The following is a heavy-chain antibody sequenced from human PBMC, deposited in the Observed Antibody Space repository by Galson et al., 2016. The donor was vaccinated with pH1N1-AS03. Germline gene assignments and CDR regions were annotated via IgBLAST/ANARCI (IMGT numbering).Heavy chain of an antibody. J-gene: IGHJ3*01. CDR2: IRSDRSNE. Sequence: SLRLSCAASGFSFNTYGMHWVRQAPGKGLEWVAFIRSDRSNEYYAQSVKGRFTISRDNSKNTLYLQMNSLRAEDTAVYYCARPKNGGNSQVNAFDLWGQGTMVTVSS. CDR3: ARPKNGGNSQVNAFDL. CDR1: GFSFNTYG. D-gene: IGHD4-23*01. V-gene: IGHV3-33*01.